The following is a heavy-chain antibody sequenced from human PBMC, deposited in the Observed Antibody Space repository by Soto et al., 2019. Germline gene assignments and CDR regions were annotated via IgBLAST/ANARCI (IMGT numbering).Heavy chain of an antibody. CDR3: ARDRGSYALDC. CDR2: ISANNGNT. J-gene: IGHJ4*02. CDR1: GYTFTSYG. Sequence: QVQLVQSGAEVKKPGASVKVSCKASGYTFTSYGISWVRQAPGQGLEWMGWISANNGNTNYAQKLQGRATMTTDTSTSAAYSERRSLRSADTAVDDCARDRGSYALDCWGQGTLVTVSS. D-gene: IGHD1-26*01. V-gene: IGHV1-18*01.